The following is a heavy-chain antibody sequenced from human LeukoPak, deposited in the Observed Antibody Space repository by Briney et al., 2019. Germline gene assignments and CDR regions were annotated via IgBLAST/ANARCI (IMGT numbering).Heavy chain of an antibody. CDR3: ARGLEWGDGFDI. CDR1: GYSISSGYF. CDR2: IYHSGST. V-gene: IGHV4-38-2*02. Sequence: SETLSLTCTVSGYSISSGYFWGWIRQPPGKGLEWIGSIYHSGSTPYNPSLKSRLTISVDTSKNQFSLKLTSVTAADTAVYYCARGLEWGDGFDIWGQGTMVTVSP. J-gene: IGHJ3*02. D-gene: IGHD1-1*01.